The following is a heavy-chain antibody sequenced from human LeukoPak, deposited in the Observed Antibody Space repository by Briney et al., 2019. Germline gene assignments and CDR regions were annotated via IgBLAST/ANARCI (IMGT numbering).Heavy chain of an antibody. D-gene: IGHD3-22*01. CDR1: GFTFSGSA. J-gene: IGHJ4*02. CDR2: VRSKANNYAT. V-gene: IGHV3-73*01. CDR3: SASYYYDNMDPVDY. Sequence: GGSLKLSCAASGFTFSGSAIHWVRQASGKGLEWVGLVRSKANNYATGYAASVKGRFTISRDDSKTTAYLQMNSLKTEDTAVYRCSASYYYDNMDPVDYWGQGTLVTVSS.